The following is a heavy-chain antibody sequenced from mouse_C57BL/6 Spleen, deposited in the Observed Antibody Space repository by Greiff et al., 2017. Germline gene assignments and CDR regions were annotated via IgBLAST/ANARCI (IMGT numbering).Heavy chain of an antibody. Sequence: EVHLVESGAELVRPGASVKLSCTASGFNIKDDYMHWVKQRPEQGLEWIGWIDPENGDTEYASKFQGKATITADTSSNTAYLQLSSLTSEDTAVYYCTFITTPYWGQGTTLTVSS. CDR2: IDPENGDT. J-gene: IGHJ2*01. D-gene: IGHD1-1*01. V-gene: IGHV14-4*01. CDR3: TFITTPY. CDR1: GFNIKDDY.